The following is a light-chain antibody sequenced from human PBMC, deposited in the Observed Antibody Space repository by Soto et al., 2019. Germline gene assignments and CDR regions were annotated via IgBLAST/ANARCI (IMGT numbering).Light chain of an antibody. Sequence: DIQMTQSPSSLSASVGDRVTITCQASQDISNFLNWYQQKPGKAPTLLIYDASNLETGVPSRFSGSGSGTDFNFTISGLQPEDIATYYCQQYDAFPPFTFGQGTKVEIK. CDR3: QQYDAFPPFT. CDR2: DAS. J-gene: IGKJ2*01. V-gene: IGKV1-33*01. CDR1: QDISNF.